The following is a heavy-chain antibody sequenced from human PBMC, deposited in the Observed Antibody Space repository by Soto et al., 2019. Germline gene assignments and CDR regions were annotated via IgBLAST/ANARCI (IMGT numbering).Heavy chain of an antibody. CDR1: DGSISSGGYY. Sequence: PPETLSLTCTVSDGSISSGGYYWSWTRKHPGKGLEWIGYIYYSGSTYYNPSLKSRVTLSVDTSKNQFSLKLSSVTAADTAVYYCARDPGATAPEYYYYYMDVWGKGTTVTVSS. V-gene: IGHV4-31*03. CDR3: ARDPGATAPEYYYYYMDV. CDR2: IYYSGST. J-gene: IGHJ6*03. D-gene: IGHD5-12*01.